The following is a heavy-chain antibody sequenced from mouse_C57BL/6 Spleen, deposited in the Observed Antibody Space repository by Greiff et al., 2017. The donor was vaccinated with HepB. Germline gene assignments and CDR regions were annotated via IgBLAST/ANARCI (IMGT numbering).Heavy chain of an antibody. CDR3: TDYGSSFYFDY. D-gene: IGHD1-1*01. CDR2: IDPETGGT. CDR1: GYTFTDYE. Sequence: QVQLKESGAELVRPGASVTLSCKASGYTFTDYEMHWVKQTPVHGLEWIGAIDPETGGTAYNQKFKGKAILTADKSSCTAYMELRSLTSEDSAVYYCTDYGSSFYFDYWGQGTTLTVSS. V-gene: IGHV1-15*01. J-gene: IGHJ2*01.